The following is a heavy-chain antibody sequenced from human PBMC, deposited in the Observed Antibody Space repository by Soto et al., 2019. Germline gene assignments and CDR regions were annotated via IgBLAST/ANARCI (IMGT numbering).Heavy chain of an antibody. CDR1: GFTFSSYS. D-gene: IGHD6-19*01. V-gene: IGHV3-48*02. Sequence: EVQLVESGGGLVQPGGSLRLSCAASGFTFSSYSMNWVRQAPGKGLEWVSYISSSSSTIYYADSVKGRFTISRDNAKNSLYLQMNSLRDEDTAVYYCARGETGYSSGWDIEYWGKGTLVTVSS. CDR2: ISSSSSTI. CDR3: ARGETGYSSGWDIEY. J-gene: IGHJ4*02.